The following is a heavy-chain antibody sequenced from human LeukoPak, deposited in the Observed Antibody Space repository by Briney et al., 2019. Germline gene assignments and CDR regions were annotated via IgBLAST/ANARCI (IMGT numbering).Heavy chain of an antibody. CDR2: ISSSSSYI. D-gene: IGHD3-22*01. CDR3: ANQDYYDSSGYYHHAIDY. J-gene: IGHJ4*02. V-gene: IGHV3-21*04. CDR1: GFTFSSYS. Sequence: GGSLRLSCAASGFTFSSYSMNWVRQAPGKGLEWVSSISSSSSYIYYADSVKGRFTISRDNAKNTLYLQMNSLRAEDTAVYYCANQDYYDSSGYYHHAIDYWGQGTLVTVSS.